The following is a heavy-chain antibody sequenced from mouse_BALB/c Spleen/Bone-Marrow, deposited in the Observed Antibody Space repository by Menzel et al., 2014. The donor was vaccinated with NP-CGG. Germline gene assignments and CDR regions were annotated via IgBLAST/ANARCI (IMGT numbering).Heavy chain of an antibody. CDR3: ARFPMDY. CDR2: IRNKAYGYTT. CDR1: GFTFTDYY. J-gene: IGHJ4*01. Sequence: EVNLVESGGGLVQPGGSLRLSCTPSGFTFTDYYMSWVRQPPGKALEWLAFIRNKAYGYTTEYSASVRGRFTISRDNSQSILDLQMNTLRAEDSATYYCARFPMDYWGQGTSVTVSS. V-gene: IGHV7-3*02.